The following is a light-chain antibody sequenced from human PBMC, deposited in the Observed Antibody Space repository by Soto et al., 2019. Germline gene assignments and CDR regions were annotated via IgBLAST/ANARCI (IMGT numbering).Light chain of an antibody. CDR2: GAS. CDR1: QTVSNTY. CDR3: QQYGALPPT. V-gene: IGKV3-20*01. J-gene: IGKJ4*02. Sequence: EIVLTQFPGALPLSPGERVTLSCRASQTVSNTYLAWYQQKSGQAPKFLIYGASNRATGIPDRFSGSGSGTDFTLTISRVEPEDFAVYYCQQYGALPPTFGGGTKVEIK.